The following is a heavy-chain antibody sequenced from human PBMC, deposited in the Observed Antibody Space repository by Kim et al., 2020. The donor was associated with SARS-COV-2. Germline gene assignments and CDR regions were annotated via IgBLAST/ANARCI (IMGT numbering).Heavy chain of an antibody. V-gene: IGHV3-23*01. Sequence: KGRLTISRDKSKNTLYLQMNSLRAEDTAVYYCAKDQLNWNWVLHYYGMDVWGQGTTVTVSS. CDR3: AKDQLNWNWVLHYYGMDV. J-gene: IGHJ6*02. D-gene: IGHD1-7*01.